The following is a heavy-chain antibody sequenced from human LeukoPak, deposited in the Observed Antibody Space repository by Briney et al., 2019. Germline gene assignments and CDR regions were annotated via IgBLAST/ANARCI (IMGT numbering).Heavy chain of an antibody. CDR2: INHSGST. J-gene: IGHJ4*02. CDR1: GGSFSGYY. Sequence: PSETLSLTCAVYGGSFSGYYWSWIRQPPGKGLEWIGEINHSGSTNCNPSLKSRVTISVDTSKNQFSLKLSSVTAADTAVYYCARDPGIAAAGSLFDYWGQGTLVTVSS. D-gene: IGHD6-13*01. V-gene: IGHV4-34*01. CDR3: ARDPGIAAAGSLFDY.